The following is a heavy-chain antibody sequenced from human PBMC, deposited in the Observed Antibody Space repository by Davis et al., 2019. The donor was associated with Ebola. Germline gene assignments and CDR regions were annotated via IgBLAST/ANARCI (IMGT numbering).Heavy chain of an antibody. CDR2: ISSSSSTI. V-gene: IGHV3-48*04. CDR3: AKDILNYYDSSGYIDY. CDR1: GFTFSSYS. J-gene: IGHJ4*02. Sequence: PGGSLRLSCAASGFTFSSYSMNWVRQAPGKGLEWVSYISSSSSTIYYADSVKGRFTISRDNAKNSLYLQMNSLRAEDTALYYCAKDILNYYDSSGYIDYWGQGTLVTVSS. D-gene: IGHD3-22*01.